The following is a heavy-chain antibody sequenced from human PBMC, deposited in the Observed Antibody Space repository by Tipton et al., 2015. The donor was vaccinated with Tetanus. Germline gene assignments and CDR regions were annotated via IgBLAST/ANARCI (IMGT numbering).Heavy chain of an antibody. J-gene: IGHJ5*01. V-gene: IGHV4-30-2*01. CDR3: ARSHGSGGLLWFDS. Sequence: TLSLTCTVSGGSINNGAYTWSWIRQPPGKGLEWIGYIFHTGGTYYNPSLKSRVTISVDGPKNQFSPNLKSVTAADTAVYYCARSHGSGGLLWFDSWGQGTLVTVSS. CDR1: GGSINNGAYT. CDR2: IFHTGGT. D-gene: IGHD3-10*01.